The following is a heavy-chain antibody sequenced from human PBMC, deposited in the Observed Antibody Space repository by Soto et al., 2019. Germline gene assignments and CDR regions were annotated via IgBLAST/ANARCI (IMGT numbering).Heavy chain of an antibody. J-gene: IGHJ3*01. V-gene: IGHV1-18*01. D-gene: IGHD1-7*01. CDR3: ATVVGLTGTTPAAFDV. CDR2: ISAYNGNT. CDR1: GYTFTSYG. Sequence: ASVKVSCKASGYTFTSYGISWVRQAPGQGLEWMGWISAYNGNTNYAQKLQGRVTMTTDTSTSTAYMELRSLRSDDTAVYYCATVVGLTGTTPAAFDVWGQGTMVTVSS.